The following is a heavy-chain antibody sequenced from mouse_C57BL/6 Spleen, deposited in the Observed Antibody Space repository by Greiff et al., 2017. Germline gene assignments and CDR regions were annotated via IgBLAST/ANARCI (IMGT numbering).Heavy chain of an antibody. CDR2: INPYNGGT. Sequence: EVQLQQSGPVLVKPGASVKMSCKASGYTFTDYYMNWVKQSHGKRLEWIGVINPYNGGTSYNQKFKGKATLTVDKSSSTAYMELNSLTSEDSAVYYCARRTNWYYFDYWGQGTTLTVSS. CDR1: GYTFTDYY. CDR3: ARRTNWYYFDY. V-gene: IGHV1-19*01. J-gene: IGHJ2*01. D-gene: IGHD4-1*01.